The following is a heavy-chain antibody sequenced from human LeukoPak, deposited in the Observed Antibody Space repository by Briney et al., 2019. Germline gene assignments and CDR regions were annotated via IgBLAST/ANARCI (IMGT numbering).Heavy chain of an antibody. V-gene: IGHV3-9*03. J-gene: IGHJ3*02. Sequence: GGSLRLSCAASGFTFDDYAMHWVRQAPGKGLEWVSGISWNSGSIGYADSVKGRFTISRDNAKNSLYLQMNGLRAEDMALYYCAKDIGRGYSYGNAFDIWGQGTMVTVSS. CDR2: ISWNSGSI. CDR3: AKDIGRGYSYGNAFDI. CDR1: GFTFDDYA. D-gene: IGHD5-18*01.